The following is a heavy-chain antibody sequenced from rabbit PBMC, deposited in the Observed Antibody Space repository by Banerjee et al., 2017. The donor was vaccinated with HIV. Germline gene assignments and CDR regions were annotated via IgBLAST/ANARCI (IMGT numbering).Heavy chain of an antibody. CDR3: ARDSGYTYIYGYNYGAYSGLGL. CDR2: IYAGSSGST. D-gene: IGHD6-1*01. Sequence: QSLEESGGGLVQPEGSLTLTCTASGFSFSSTYYMCWVRQAPGKGLEWIACIYAGSSGSTYYANWAKGRFTISKTSSTTVTLQMTSLTAADTATYFCARDSGYTYIYGYNYGAYSGLGLWGPGTLVTVS. J-gene: IGHJ4*01. V-gene: IGHV1S40*01. CDR1: GFSFSSTYY.